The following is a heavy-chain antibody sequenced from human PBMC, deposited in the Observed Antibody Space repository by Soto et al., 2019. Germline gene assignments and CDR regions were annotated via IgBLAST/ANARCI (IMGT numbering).Heavy chain of an antibody. CDR3: ARGRSGYYCARGGMGCISTSCYAEGRFDI. Sequence: SETLSLTCTVSGDSINKYYWSWIRQTPGTGLEWIGYIYYTGSTKYNPSLQSRVTMSVDTSKTRFSLNLSSVTAADTATYYCARGRSGYYCARGGMGCISTSCYAEGRFDIWGQGTMVTVSS. CDR2: IYYTGST. CDR1: GDSINKYY. D-gene: IGHD2-2*01. V-gene: IGHV4-59*13. J-gene: IGHJ3*02.